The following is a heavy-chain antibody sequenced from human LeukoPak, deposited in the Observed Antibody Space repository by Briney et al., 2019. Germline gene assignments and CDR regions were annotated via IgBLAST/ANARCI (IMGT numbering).Heavy chain of an antibody. CDR1: GYTLTELS. V-gene: IGHV1-24*01. CDR2: FDPEDGET. D-gene: IGHD3-10*01. J-gene: IGHJ4*02. CDR3: ATSLKWLGELISHRNLDY. Sequence: ASVKVSCKVSGYTLTELSMHWVRQAPGKGLEWMGGFDPEDGETIYAQKFQGRVTMTEDTSTDTAYMELSSLRSEDTAVYYCATSLKWLGELISHRNLDYWGQGTLVTGSS.